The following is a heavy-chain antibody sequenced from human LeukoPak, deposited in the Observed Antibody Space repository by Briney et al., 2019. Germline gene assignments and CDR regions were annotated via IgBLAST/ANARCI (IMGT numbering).Heavy chain of an antibody. D-gene: IGHD3-22*01. CDR3: AREDYYNSGGYYLDY. CDR2: IYHSGST. Sequence: SETLSLTCTVSGGSIRSSSYYWGWIRQPPGKGLEWIGNIYHSGSTNYSPSLKSRVTISVDTSKNQFSLKLSSVTAADTAVYFCAREDYYNSGGYYLDYWGQGTLVTVSS. CDR1: GGSIRSSSYY. J-gene: IGHJ4*02. V-gene: IGHV4-39*07.